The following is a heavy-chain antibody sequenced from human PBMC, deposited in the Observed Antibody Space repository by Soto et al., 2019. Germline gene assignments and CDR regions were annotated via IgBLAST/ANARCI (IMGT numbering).Heavy chain of an antibody. CDR2: IIPISGTA. J-gene: IGHJ6*02. CDR1: GGTFSSYA. D-gene: IGHD2-2*01. V-gene: IGHV1-69*01. Sequence: QVQLVQSGAEVKKPGSSVKVSCKASGGTFSSYAISWVRQAPGQGLEWRGGIIPISGTANYAQKFQGRVTITADESTSTAYMELSSLRSEDTAVYYCARSQGSSTSLAIYYYYYYGMDVWGQGTTVTVSS. CDR3: ARSQGSSTSLAIYYYYYYGMDV.